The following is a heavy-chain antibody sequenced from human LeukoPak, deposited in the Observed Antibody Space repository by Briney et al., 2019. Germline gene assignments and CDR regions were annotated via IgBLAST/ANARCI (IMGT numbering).Heavy chain of an antibody. CDR2: ISGSGGST. CDR3: AKDYYGSGSYYYPYDFDY. V-gene: IGHV3-23*01. Sequence: GGSLRLSCGASGFTFSSYWMSWVRQAPGKGLEWVSAISGSGGSTYYADSVKGRFTISRDNSKNTLYLQMNSLRAEDTAVYYCAKDYYGSGSYYYPYDFDYWGQGTLVTVSS. CDR1: GFTFSSYW. J-gene: IGHJ4*02. D-gene: IGHD3-10*01.